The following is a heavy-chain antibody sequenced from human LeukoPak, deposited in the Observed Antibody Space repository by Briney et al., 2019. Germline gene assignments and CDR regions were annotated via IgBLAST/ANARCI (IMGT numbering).Heavy chain of an antibody. V-gene: IGHV1-18*01. CDR3: AREPGEIVVVTAIPYDAFDI. Sequence: ASVKVSCKASGYTFTSYGISWVRQAPGQGLEWMGWISAYNGNTNYAQKLQGRVTMTTDTSTSTVYMELSSLRSEDTAVYYCAREPGEIVVVTAIPYDAFDIWGQGTMVTVPS. D-gene: IGHD2-21*02. CDR1: GYTFTSYG. J-gene: IGHJ3*02. CDR2: ISAYNGNT.